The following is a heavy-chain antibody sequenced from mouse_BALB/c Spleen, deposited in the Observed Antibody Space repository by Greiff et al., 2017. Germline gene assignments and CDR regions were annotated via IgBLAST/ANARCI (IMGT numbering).Heavy chain of an antibody. D-gene: IGHD1-1*01. CDR3: TRRYYGSPIDD. CDR2: IRLKSNNYAT. V-gene: IGHV6-6*02. Sequence: DVKVEESGGGLVQPGGSMKLSCVASGFTFSNYWMNWVRQSPEKGLEWVAEIRLKSNNYATHYAESVKGRFTISRDDSKSSVYLQMNNLRAEDTGMYNGTRRYYGSPIDDWGQGTTLTVSS. CDR1: GFTFSNYW. J-gene: IGHJ2*01.